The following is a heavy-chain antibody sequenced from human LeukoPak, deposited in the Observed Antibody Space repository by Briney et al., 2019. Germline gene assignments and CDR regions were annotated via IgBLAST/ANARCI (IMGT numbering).Heavy chain of an antibody. D-gene: IGHD4/OR15-4a*01. CDR3: AKGYGGNPGFDY. Sequence: GGSLRLSCAASGFTFSSYVMSWVRQAPGKGLEWVSAISGSGGSTYYADSVKGRFTISTDTSKNTLYMQMNSLRAEGTAVYYCAKGYGGNPGFDYWGQGTLVTVSS. V-gene: IGHV3-23*01. CDR2: ISGSGGST. CDR1: GFTFSSYV. J-gene: IGHJ4*02.